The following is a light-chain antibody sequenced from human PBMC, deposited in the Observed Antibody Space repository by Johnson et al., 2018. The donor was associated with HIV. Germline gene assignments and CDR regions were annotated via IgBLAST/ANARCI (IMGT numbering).Light chain of an antibody. CDR1: TSNIGNND. CDR3: GTWDSRLNVYL. CDR2: DNY. J-gene: IGLJ1*01. Sequence: QPVLTQPPSVSAAPGQKVTFSCSGSTSNIGNNDVSWYRHLPGTAPKLLIYDNYKRPSGIPDRFSGSKSGTSATLGISGLQTGDEADYYCGTWDSRLNVYLFGPGTKVTVL. V-gene: IGLV1-51*01.